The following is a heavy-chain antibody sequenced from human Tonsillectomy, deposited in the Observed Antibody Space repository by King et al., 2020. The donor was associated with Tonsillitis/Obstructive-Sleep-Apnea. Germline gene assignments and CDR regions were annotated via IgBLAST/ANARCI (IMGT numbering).Heavy chain of an antibody. CDR3: ARDVSPVPATDYYYYYMDV. J-gene: IGHJ6*03. Sequence: QLVQSGGGVVQPGRSLRLSCAASGFTFSSYGMHWVRQAPGKGLEWVAVIWYDGSNKYYADSVKGRFTISRDNSKNTLYLQMNSLRAEDTAVYYCARDVSPVPATDYYYYYMDVWGKGTTVTVSS. D-gene: IGHD2-2*01. CDR2: IWYDGSNK. V-gene: IGHV3-33*01. CDR1: GFTFSSYG.